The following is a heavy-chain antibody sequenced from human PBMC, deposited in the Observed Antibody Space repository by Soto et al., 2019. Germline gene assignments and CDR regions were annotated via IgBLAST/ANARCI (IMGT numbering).Heavy chain of an antibody. CDR1: GGSISSGGYY. V-gene: IGHV4-31*03. J-gene: IGHJ6*03. D-gene: IGHD2-2*01. CDR2: IYYSGST. Sequence: SETLSLTCTVSGGSISSGGYYWSWIRQHPGKGLEWTGYIYYSGSTYYNPSLKSRVTISVDTSKNQFSLKLSSVTAADTAVYYCAGGGVVPAAMLGYYMDVWGKGTTVTVSS. CDR3: AGGGVVPAAMLGYYMDV.